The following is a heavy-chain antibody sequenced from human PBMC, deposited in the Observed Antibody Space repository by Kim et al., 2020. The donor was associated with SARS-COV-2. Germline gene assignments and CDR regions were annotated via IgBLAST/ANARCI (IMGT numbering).Heavy chain of an antibody. Sequence: ASVKVSCKASGYTFTSYDINWVRQATGQGLEWMGWMNPNSGNTGYAQKFQGRVTMTRNNSISTAYMELSSLRSEDTAVYYCARGRLQAAAGYGMDVWGQGTTVTVSS. D-gene: IGHD6-13*01. CDR1: GYTFTSYD. CDR2: MNPNSGNT. V-gene: IGHV1-8*01. J-gene: IGHJ6*02. CDR3: ARGRLQAAAGYGMDV.